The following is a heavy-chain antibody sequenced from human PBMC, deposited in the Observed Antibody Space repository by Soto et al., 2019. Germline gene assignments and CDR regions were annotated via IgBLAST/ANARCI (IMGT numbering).Heavy chain of an antibody. CDR2: ISNDGSNK. J-gene: IGHJ4*02. CDR3: AKDGSYYDILTGYYDY. CDR1: GFTFGSYG. V-gene: IGHV3-30*18. D-gene: IGHD3-9*01. Sequence: QVQLVESGGGVVQPGRSLRLSCAASGFTFGSYGMHWVRQAPGKGLEWVAVISNDGSNKYYADSVKGRFTISRDNSKNTLYLQMNSLRAEDTAVYYCAKDGSYYDILTGYYDYWGQGTLVTVSS.